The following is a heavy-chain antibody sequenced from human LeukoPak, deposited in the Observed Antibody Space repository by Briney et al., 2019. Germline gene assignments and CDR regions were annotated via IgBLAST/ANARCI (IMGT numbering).Heavy chain of an antibody. CDR3: AKDRCSSTSCYFFDY. CDR1: GFTFSSYG. V-gene: IGHV3-30*02. CDR2: IRYDGSNK. J-gene: IGHJ4*02. Sequence: AGGSLRLSCAASGFTFSSYGMHWVRQAPGKGLEWVAFIRYDGSNKHYADSVKGRFTISRDNSKNTLYLQMNSLRTEDTAVYYCAKDRCSSTSCYFFDYWGQGTLVTVSS. D-gene: IGHD2-2*01.